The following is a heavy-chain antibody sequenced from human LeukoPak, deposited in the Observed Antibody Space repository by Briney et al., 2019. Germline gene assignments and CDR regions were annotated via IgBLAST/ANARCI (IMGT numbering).Heavy chain of an antibody. D-gene: IGHD4-17*01. Sequence: SETLSLTCAVSGVSFDDYYWSWVRQTPGKGLEWIGEINHSGYTNDSPSLKSRVTLSIDTSRKQLSLNLRSVTVADAGIYYCTRMTTGHDYWGQGTLVTVSS. J-gene: IGHJ4*02. CDR1: GVSFDDYY. CDR2: INHSGYT. V-gene: IGHV4-34*01. CDR3: TRMTTGHDY.